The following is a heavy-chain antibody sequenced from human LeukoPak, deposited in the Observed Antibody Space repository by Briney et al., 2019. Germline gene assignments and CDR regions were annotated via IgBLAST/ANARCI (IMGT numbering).Heavy chain of an antibody. D-gene: IGHD3-10*01. J-gene: IGHJ1*01. CDR1: GGSISSSSYY. Sequence: PSETLSLTCTVSGGSISSSSYYWGWIRQPPGKGLEWIGNIYYSGITYYNPSLKSRVTISVDTSKNQFSLKLTSVTAADTAVYYCARDRAYGSGSEAFHRWGQGTLVTVSS. V-gene: IGHV4-39*07. CDR2: IYYSGIT. CDR3: ARDRAYGSGSEAFHR.